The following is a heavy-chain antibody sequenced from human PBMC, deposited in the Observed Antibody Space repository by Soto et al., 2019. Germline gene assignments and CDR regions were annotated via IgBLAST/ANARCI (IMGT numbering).Heavy chain of an antibody. CDR1: GFTFSSYA. CDR2: ISGSGGTT. V-gene: IGHV3-23*01. CDR3: AKSTLYGGIPGYFDF. D-gene: IGHD2-15*01. Sequence: HPGGSLRLSCAASGFTFSSYAMSWVRQAPGKGLEWVSAISGSGGTTYYADSVRGRFTISRDNSKNTLYLRMNSLGAEDTAVYYCAKSTLYGGIPGYFDFWGQGTLVTVSS. J-gene: IGHJ4*02.